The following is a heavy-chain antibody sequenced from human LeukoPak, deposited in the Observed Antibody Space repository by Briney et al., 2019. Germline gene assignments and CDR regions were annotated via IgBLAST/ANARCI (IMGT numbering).Heavy chain of an antibody. Sequence: ASVKVSCKASGYTFTGYYIRWVRQAPRQGPEWMGWINPNSGGTNNAQKLQGWVTMTRDTSMRTASTELSRLRSDDTAVYYCARGGSGSYLSPAVYGMDVWGKGTTVTVSS. CDR1: GYTFTGYY. CDR3: ARGGSGSYLSPAVYGMDV. D-gene: IGHD3-10*01. CDR2: INPNSGGT. V-gene: IGHV1-2*04. J-gene: IGHJ6*04.